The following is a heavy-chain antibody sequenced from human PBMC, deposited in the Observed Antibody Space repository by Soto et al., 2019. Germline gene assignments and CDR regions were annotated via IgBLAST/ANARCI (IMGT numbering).Heavy chain of an antibody. J-gene: IGHJ4*02. CDR1: GLTFNNYC. D-gene: IGHD5-18*01. Sequence: QLVESGGGLVQPGGSLRLSCTTPGLTFNNYCMSWLRQTPGKGLEWVANINQDGSETYLVDSVKGRFTFSRDNAKTSLYLQMNSLRVEDTAVYYCARFSRSHDTEYWGQGTLVTVSS. CDR3: ARFSRSHDTEY. CDR2: INQDGSET. V-gene: IGHV3-7*05.